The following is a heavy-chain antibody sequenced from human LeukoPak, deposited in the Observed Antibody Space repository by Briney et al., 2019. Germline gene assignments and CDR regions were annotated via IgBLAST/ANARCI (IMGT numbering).Heavy chain of an antibody. V-gene: IGHV3-11*01. Sequence: GGSLRLSCAASGFTFSDYYMSWIRQAPGKGLEWVSYISSSGSTIYYADSVKGRFTISRGNAKNSLYLQMNSLRAEDTAVYYCARDRRSSSYYYYYGMDVWGQGTTVTVSS. D-gene: IGHD6-13*01. CDR2: ISSSGSTI. CDR1: GFTFSDYY. CDR3: ARDRRSSSYYYYYGMDV. J-gene: IGHJ6*02.